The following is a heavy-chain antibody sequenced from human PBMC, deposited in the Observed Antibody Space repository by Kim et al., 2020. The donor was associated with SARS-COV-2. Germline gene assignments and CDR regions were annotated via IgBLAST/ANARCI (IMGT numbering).Heavy chain of an antibody. Sequence: RFTNARDNAKNTLYLQMNSLRAEDTAVYYCAKDISIEITIFGVVTKRLFDYWGQGTLVTVSS. CDR3: AKDISIEITIFGVVTKRLFDY. D-gene: IGHD3-3*01. V-gene: IGHV3-23*01. J-gene: IGHJ4*02.